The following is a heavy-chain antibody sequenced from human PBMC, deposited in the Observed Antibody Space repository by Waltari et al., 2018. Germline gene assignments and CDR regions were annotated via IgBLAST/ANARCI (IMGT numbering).Heavy chain of an antibody. J-gene: IGHJ4*02. V-gene: IGHV3-21*01. Sequence: EVQLVESGGGLVKPGGSLRLSCAASGFTFSSYSMNWVRQAPGKGLEWISSISSTGTYTHYADSVKGRFTISRDNAKNSLYLQMNSLRAEDTGVYRCATGGWGFYLDNWGQGTLVTFSS. CDR1: GFTFSSYS. D-gene: IGHD7-27*01. CDR2: ISSTGTYT. CDR3: ATGGWGFYLDN.